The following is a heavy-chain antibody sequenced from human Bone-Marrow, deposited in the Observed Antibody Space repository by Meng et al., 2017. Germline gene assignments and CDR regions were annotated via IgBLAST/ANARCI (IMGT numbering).Heavy chain of an antibody. D-gene: IGHD4-23*01. CDR1: GFTFSSYA. Sequence: GESLKISCAASGFTFSSYAMHWVRQAPGKGLEWVAVISYDGSNKYYADSVEGRFTISRDNSKNTLYLQMNSLRAEDTAVYYCARSYGGTLDYWGQGTLVTVSS. J-gene: IGHJ4*02. V-gene: IGHV3-30*04. CDR3: ARSYGGTLDY. CDR2: ISYDGSNK.